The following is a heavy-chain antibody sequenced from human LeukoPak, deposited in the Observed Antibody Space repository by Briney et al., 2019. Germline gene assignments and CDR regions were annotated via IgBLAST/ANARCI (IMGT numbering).Heavy chain of an antibody. J-gene: IGHJ5*02. CDR1: GDSISSGGHY. D-gene: IGHD1-26*01. Sequence: PSQTLSLTCSVSGDSISSGGHYWHWIRQHPEKGLEWIGYIYSTGTTYYNPSLTSRLTMSLDTSKNQFSLKVTSVTAADTAVYFCARDRPDTTSPTTVGRFDPWGQGTLVTVSS. CDR2: IYSTGTT. CDR3: ARDRPDTTSPTTVGRFDP. V-gene: IGHV4-31*03.